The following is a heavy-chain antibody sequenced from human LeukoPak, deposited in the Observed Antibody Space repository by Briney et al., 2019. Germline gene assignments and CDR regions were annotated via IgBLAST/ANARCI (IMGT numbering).Heavy chain of an antibody. V-gene: IGHV3-7*01. J-gene: IGHJ4*02. CDR1: GFTFSNYW. CDR3: ARDRLRLGELPILNKKNNYFDY. CDR2: IKEDGSEK. D-gene: IGHD3-16*01. Sequence: GGSLRLSCAASGFTFSNYWMNWVRQAPGKGLEWVANIKEDGSEKYYVDSVKGRFTISRDNAKNSLYLQMNSLRADDTAVYYCARDRLRLGELPILNKKNNYFDYWGQGTLVTVSS.